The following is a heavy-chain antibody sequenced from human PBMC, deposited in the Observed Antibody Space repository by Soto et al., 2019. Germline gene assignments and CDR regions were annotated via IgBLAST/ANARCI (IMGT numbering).Heavy chain of an antibody. Sequence: GASVKVSCKAIGYSFTSHYMHWVRQAPGQGLEWMGTIYPGGVNIGYAQKFKGRVTMTKDTSTSTVYMELNSLTSEDTAVYYCARVVGAGRSASLGPWGQGTLVTVSS. V-gene: IGHV1-46*01. CDR3: ARVVGAGRSASLGP. D-gene: IGHD1-26*01. CDR1: GYSFTSHY. CDR2: IYPGGVNI. J-gene: IGHJ4*02.